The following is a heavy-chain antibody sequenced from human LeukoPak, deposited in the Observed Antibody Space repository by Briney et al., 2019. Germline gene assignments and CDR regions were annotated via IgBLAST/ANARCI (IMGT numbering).Heavy chain of an antibody. Sequence: PSETLSLTCAVYGGSFSGYYWSWIRQPPGKGLEWIGEINHSGSTNYNPSLKSRVTISVDTSKNQFSLKLRSVTAADTAVYYCARLTGYSSESWFDPWAQGTLVTVSS. CDR1: GGSFSGYY. V-gene: IGHV4-34*01. J-gene: IGHJ5*02. D-gene: IGHD3-9*01. CDR3: ARLTGYSSESWFDP. CDR2: INHSGST.